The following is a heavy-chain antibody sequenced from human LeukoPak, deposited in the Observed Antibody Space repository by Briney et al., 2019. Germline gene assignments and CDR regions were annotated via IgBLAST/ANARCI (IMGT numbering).Heavy chain of an antibody. CDR1: GFTFSTYT. D-gene: IGHD1-26*01. Sequence: PGRSLRLSCAASGFTFSTYTMHWVRQAPGKRLEWVAFISFDGSNTYYADSVKGRFTISRDNSKNTLYLQMNSLRAEDTAVYYCAKDQWEPYDYWGQGTLVTVSS. J-gene: IGHJ4*02. CDR3: AKDQWEPYDY. V-gene: IGHV3-30-3*01. CDR2: ISFDGSNT.